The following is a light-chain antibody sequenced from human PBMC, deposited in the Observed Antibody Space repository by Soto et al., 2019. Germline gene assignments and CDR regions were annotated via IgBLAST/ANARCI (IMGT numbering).Light chain of an antibody. J-gene: IGKJ4*01. CDR2: GAS. Sequence: EVVLTQSPGTLSLSPGERATLSCRASQSVRTNSLAWYQQKPGQAPRLIIYGASSRATGIPDRFSGSGSGTDFTLTINKLEPEDFALYYCQHYDFSPTFGGGTKVEI. CDR1: QSVRTNS. V-gene: IGKV3-20*01. CDR3: QHYDFSPT.